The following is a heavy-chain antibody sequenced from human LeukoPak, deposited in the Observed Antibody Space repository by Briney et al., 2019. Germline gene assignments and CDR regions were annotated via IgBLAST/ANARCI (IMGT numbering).Heavy chain of an antibody. J-gene: IGHJ4*02. CDR3: ARKALNLGALGY. Sequence: ASVKVSCKASGYTFTSYGISWVRQAPGQGLEWMGWISAYNGNTNYAQKLQGRVTMTTDTSTSTAYLELRSLRSDDTAVYYCARKALNLGALGYWGQGTLVTVSS. D-gene: IGHD3-16*01. V-gene: IGHV1-18*01. CDR2: ISAYNGNT. CDR1: GYTFTSYG.